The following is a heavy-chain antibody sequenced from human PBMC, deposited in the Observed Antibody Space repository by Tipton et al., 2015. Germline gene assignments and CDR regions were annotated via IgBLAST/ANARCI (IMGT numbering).Heavy chain of an antibody. V-gene: IGHV4-61*01. CDR2: IHYSGTT. Sequence: TLSLTCAVSGGSVRSDIYYWTWIRQPPGKGLEWIAYIHYSGTTNYNPSLKSRVTLSVDTSKNQFSLNLSSVTAADTAVYYCASYDYSNMNFDYWGQGTLVTVSS. CDR3: ASYDYSNMNFDY. D-gene: IGHD4-11*01. J-gene: IGHJ4*02. CDR1: GGSVRSDIYY.